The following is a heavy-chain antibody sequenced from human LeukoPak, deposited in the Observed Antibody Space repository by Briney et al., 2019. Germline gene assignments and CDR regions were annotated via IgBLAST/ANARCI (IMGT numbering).Heavy chain of an antibody. CDR2: ISSDGRNE. J-gene: IGHJ4*02. CDR3: AKDVGKWESLHFFDY. CDR1: GFTFSTYT. D-gene: IGHD1-26*01. Sequence: QPGRSLRLSCAASGFTFSTYTMHWVRQAPGKGLEWVAVISSDGRNENYADSVKGRFTISRDNSKNTLYLQMNSLRGDDTAVYYCAKDVGKWESLHFFDYWGQGTLVTVSS. V-gene: IGHV3-30*04.